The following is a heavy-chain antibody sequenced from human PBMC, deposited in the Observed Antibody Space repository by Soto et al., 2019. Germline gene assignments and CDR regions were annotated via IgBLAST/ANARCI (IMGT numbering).Heavy chain of an antibody. D-gene: IGHD2-15*01. J-gene: IGHJ4*02. V-gene: IGHV1-18*04. CDR2: ISAYNGNT. CDR1: GYTFTSYG. Sequence: ASVKVSCKASGYTFTSYGISWVRQAPGQGLEWMGWISAYNGNTNYAQKLQGRVTMTTDSSTSTAYMELTSLRSEDTAVYYCARPDCSGAYGCTLQYSGVVSLVTVS. CDR3: ARPDCSGAYGCTLQY.